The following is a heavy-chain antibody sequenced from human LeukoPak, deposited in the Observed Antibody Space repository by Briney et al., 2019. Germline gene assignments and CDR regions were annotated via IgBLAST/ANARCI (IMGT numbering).Heavy chain of an antibody. CDR3: ARARSIFRWFDP. V-gene: IGHV4-34*01. D-gene: IGHD3-3*02. Sequence: SETLSLTCAVSGGSFSGYYWSWIRQPPGKGLEWIGEINHSGSTNYNPSLKSRVTISVDTSKNQFSLKLSSVTAADTAVYYCARARSIFRWFDPWGQGTLVTVSS. CDR2: INHSGST. CDR1: GGSFSGYY. J-gene: IGHJ5*02.